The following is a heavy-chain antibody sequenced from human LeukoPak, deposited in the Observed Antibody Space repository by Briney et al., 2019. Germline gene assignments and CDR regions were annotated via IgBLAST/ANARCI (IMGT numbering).Heavy chain of an antibody. J-gene: IGHJ4*02. CDR2: INAGNGNT. Sequence: ASVKVSCKASGYTFTSYAMHWVRQAPGQRLEWMGWINAGNGNTKYSQKFQGRVTITRDTSASTAYMELSSLRSEDTAVHYCAREAAYSGWYDYWGQGTLVTVSS. V-gene: IGHV1-3*01. CDR3: AREAAYSGWYDY. CDR1: GYTFTSYA. D-gene: IGHD6-19*01.